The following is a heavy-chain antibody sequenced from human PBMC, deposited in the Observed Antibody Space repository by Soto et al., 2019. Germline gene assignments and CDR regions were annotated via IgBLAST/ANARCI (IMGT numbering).Heavy chain of an antibody. V-gene: IGHV3-9*01. CDR3: AKDIMQWLVEDYYCYYGMDV. Sequence: GGSLRLSCAASGFTFDDYAMHWVRQAPGKGLEWVSGISWNSGSIGYADSVKGRFTISRDNSKNTLYLQMNSLRAEDTAVYYCAKDIMQWLVEDYYCYYGMDVWGQGTTVTVSS. CDR1: GFTFDDYA. CDR2: ISWNSGSI. D-gene: IGHD6-19*01. J-gene: IGHJ6*02.